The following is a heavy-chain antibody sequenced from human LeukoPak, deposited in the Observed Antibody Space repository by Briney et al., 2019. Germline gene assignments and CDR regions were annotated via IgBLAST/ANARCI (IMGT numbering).Heavy chain of an antibody. CDR3: AKDARFSRASGDYFDY. J-gene: IGHJ4*02. V-gene: IGHV3-23*01. CDR2: ISGSGDST. D-gene: IGHD3-10*01. CDR1: GFTFSSYA. Sequence: GGSLRLSCATSGFTFSSYATTWVRQAPGKGLEWVSVISGSGDSTYYADSVKGRFTISRDNSNNTLYLQMNSLRAEDTAIYYCAKDARFSRASGDYFDYWGQGTLVTVSS.